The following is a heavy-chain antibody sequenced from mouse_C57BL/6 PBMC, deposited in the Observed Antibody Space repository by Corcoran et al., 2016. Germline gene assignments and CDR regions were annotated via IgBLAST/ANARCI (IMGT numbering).Heavy chain of an antibody. CDR2: IYPGDGDT. V-gene: IGHV1-80*01. CDR1: GYAVSSYW. CDR3: ARGAY. Sequence: QVQLQQSGAELVKPGSSVKISCKASGYAVSSYWMNGVKPRPGKGLEWIGQIYPGDGDTNYNGKFKGKATLTADKSSSTAYMQLSSLTSEDSAVYFCARGAYWGQGTLVTVSA. J-gene: IGHJ3*01.